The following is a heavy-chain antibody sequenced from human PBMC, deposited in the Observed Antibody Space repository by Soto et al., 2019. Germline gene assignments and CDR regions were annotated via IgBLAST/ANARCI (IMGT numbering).Heavy chain of an antibody. CDR1: SGSISSGDYY. CDR2: IYYSWST. Sequence: SDTLSITCTVSSGSISSGDYYWILIRHPPWKCLDWIGYIYYSWSTYYNPSLKSRVTISVDTSKDQFSLKLSSVTAADTAVYYCAREGNYYDSSGPRSINWFEPWGQGTLVTVS. V-gene: IGHV4-30-4*02. CDR3: AREGNYYDSSGPRSINWFEP. D-gene: IGHD3-22*01. J-gene: IGHJ5*02.